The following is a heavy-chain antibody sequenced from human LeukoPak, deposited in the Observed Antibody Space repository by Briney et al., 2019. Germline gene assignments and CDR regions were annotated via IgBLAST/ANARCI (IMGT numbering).Heavy chain of an antibody. CDR3: ARHVETTYYYDSSGYYGHAFDI. D-gene: IGHD3-22*01. V-gene: IGHV1-69*05. CDR1: GGTFSSYA. Sequence: ASVTVSCKASGGTFSSYAISWVRQAPGQGLEWMGGISPIFGTANYAQKFQGRVTITTDESTSTAYMELSSLRSEDTAVYYCARHVETTYYYDSSGYYGHAFDIWGQGTMVTLSS. CDR2: ISPIFGTA. J-gene: IGHJ3*02.